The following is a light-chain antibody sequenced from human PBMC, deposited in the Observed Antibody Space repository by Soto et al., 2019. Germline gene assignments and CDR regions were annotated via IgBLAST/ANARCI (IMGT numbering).Light chain of an antibody. V-gene: IGLV2-14*01. CDR2: EVS. CDR3: SSYTTRNTVL. Sequence: QSVLTQPASVSGSPGQWITISCTGTSSDVGGYTYVSWYQQHPGRAPKLMIYEVSNRPSGVSNRFSGSKSGNTASLTISGLQAEDEADYYCSSYTTRNTVLFGGGTKVTVL. J-gene: IGLJ2*01. CDR1: SSDVGGYTY.